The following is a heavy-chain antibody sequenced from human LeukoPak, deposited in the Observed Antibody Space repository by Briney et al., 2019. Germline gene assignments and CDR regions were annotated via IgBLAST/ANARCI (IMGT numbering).Heavy chain of an antibody. CDR1: GFTFSSYA. J-gene: IGHJ4*02. V-gene: IGHV3-30*04. Sequence: GRSLRLSCAASGFTFSSYAMHWVRQAPGKGLEWVAVISYDGSNKCYADSVKGRFTISIDNSKNTLYLQMNSLRAEDTAVYYCARGEPGYCSGGSCYPFDYWGQGTLVTVSS. CDR2: ISYDGSNK. CDR3: ARGEPGYCSGGSCYPFDY. D-gene: IGHD2-15*01.